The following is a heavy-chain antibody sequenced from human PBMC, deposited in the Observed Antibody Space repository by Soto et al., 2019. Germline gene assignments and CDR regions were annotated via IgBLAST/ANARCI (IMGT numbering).Heavy chain of an antibody. D-gene: IGHD5-18*01. CDR2: ISADAGST. J-gene: IGHJ4*02. CDR1: GFSFSRYV. Sequence: EVQQLESGGGLVQSGGSLRLSCTASGFSFSRYVMSWVRQAPGKGQEWVSEISADAGSTYYADSVKGRFTISRENSKNTVDLQMNSLRAGDTAVYYCAKAGYSFVFAYWGQGTLVTVSS. V-gene: IGHV3-23*01. CDR3: AKAGYSFVFAY.